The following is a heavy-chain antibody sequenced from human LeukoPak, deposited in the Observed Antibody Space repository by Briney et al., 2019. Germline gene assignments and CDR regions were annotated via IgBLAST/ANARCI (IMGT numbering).Heavy chain of an antibody. Sequence: GGSLRLSCAASGFTFSSYEMNWVRQAPGKGLEWVSYISSSGSTTYYADSVKGRFTISRDNAKNSLYLQMNSLRGEDTAVYYCARGGAVAGLYWGQGTLVPVSS. CDR1: GFTFSSYE. J-gene: IGHJ4*02. D-gene: IGHD6-19*01. CDR3: ARGGAVAGLY. V-gene: IGHV3-48*03. CDR2: ISSSGSTT.